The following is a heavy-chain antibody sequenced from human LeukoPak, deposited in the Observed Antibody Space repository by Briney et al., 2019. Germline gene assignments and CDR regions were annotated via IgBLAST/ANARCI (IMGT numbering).Heavy chain of an antibody. J-gene: IGHJ5*02. V-gene: IGHV6-1*01. CDR3: ARRLTQYDCFDP. CDR1: GDSVSSNSVT. Sequence: SQTLSLTCAISGDSVSSNSVTWNWIRQSPSRGLEWLGRTYYRSTWYNDHAVSVRGRITVNPDASKNQFSLHLNSVTPEDTAVYYCARRLTQYDCFDPWGQGILVTVSS. CDR2: TYYRSTWYN. D-gene: IGHD2-2*01.